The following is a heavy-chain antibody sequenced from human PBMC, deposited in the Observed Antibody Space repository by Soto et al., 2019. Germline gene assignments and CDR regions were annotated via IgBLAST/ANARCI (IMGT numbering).Heavy chain of an antibody. J-gene: IGHJ6*03. V-gene: IGHV3-48*04. CDR1: GFTFSSFD. CDR3: ARDLMGFSIAADYYYMDV. CDR2: ISSDSSTI. D-gene: IGHD6-6*01. Sequence: GESLKISCAASGFTFSSFDISWVRQAPGKGLEWVSYISSDSSTIYYADSVKGRFTISRDNAKNSLYLQMNSLRAEDTAVYYCARDLMGFSIAADYYYMDVWGKGTTVTVSS.